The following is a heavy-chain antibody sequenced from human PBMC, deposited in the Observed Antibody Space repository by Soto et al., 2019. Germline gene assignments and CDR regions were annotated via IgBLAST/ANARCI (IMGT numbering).Heavy chain of an antibody. Sequence: QVQWVESGGGVVQPGRSLRLSCAASGFTFSIYGMHWVRQAPGKGLEWVAVIWNDGSNKYYGDSVKGRFTISRDNSKNTLYLHRNSLRADDTAVYYCARAFGPFDYWGQGTLVTVSS. CDR3: ARAFGPFDY. CDR1: GFTFSIYG. D-gene: IGHD3-16*01. J-gene: IGHJ4*02. CDR2: IWNDGSNK. V-gene: IGHV3-33*01.